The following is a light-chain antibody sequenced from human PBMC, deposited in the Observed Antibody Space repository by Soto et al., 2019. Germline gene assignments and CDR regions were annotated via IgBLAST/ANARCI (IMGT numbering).Light chain of an antibody. CDR2: EVT. CDR3: SSYVGXRYF. V-gene: IGLV2-8*01. Sequence: SFLTQPPSASGSPVQSLTISCTRNNSDVYDSSFISWYRQHQGKDPKLLIYEVTKRTAGVSPRFSGSKSGDTASLTVSGPQAEDEADYFGSSYVGXRYFFGRGTKVXV. J-gene: IGLJ1*01. CDR1: NSDVYDSSF.